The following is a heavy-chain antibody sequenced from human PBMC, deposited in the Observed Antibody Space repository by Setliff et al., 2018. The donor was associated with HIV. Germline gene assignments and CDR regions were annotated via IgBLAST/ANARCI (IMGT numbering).Heavy chain of an antibody. CDR2: IYWDDDK. Sequence: TLSLTCTVSGGSIRSHYWSWIRQPPGKALEWLALIYWDDDKLYNPSLKTRLTVTKDTSKNQVVLTMTNMDPVDTATYFCAHRLHIWDFFDYWGPGTVVTVSS. CDR3: AHRLHIWDFFDY. J-gene: IGHJ4*02. V-gene: IGHV2-5*02. D-gene: IGHD3-16*01. CDR1: GGSIRSHYWS.